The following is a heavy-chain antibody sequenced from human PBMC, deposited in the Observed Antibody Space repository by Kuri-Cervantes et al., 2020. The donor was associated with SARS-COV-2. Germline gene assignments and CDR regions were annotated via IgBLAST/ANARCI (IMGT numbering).Heavy chain of an antibody. V-gene: IGHV3-48*04. Sequence: GESLKISCEVSGFLFSASAIHWVRQAPGKGLEWVSYISSSGSTIYYADSVKGRFTISRDNAKNSLYLQMNSLRAEDTAVYYCARDLRLGKSLDYWGQGTLVTVSS. J-gene: IGHJ4*02. CDR1: GFLFSASA. CDR3: ARDLRLGKSLDY. D-gene: IGHD7-27*01. CDR2: ISSSGSTI.